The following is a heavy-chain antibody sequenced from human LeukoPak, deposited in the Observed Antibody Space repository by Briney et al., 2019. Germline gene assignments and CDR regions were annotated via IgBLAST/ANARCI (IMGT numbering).Heavy chain of an antibody. Sequence: SETLSLTCTVSGASISSSSYYWGWIRQPPGKGLEWIGSIFYNGGAYYNPSLKSRVTISVDTSKNQFSLRLSSVTASDTTVYYCARGMRDYVWGSYRYSTPFDYWGQGTLVTVSS. CDR3: ARGMRDYVWGSYRYSTPFDY. J-gene: IGHJ4*02. CDR2: IFYNGGA. D-gene: IGHD3-16*02. V-gene: IGHV4-39*01. CDR1: GASISSSSYY.